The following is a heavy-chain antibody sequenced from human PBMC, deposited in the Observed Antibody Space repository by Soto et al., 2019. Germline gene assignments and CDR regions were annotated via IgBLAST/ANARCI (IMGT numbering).Heavy chain of an antibody. V-gene: IGHV1-2*02. Sequence: ASVKVSCKTSGYTFTGYYMHWVRQAPGQGLEWLGWINPHSGGTNSAQKFEGRVTMTRDTSINTAYMELSRLRSDDTAVYYCARHLDNARSDFDYSVPGAIVTGSS. CDR1: GYTFTGYY. CDR3: ARHLDNARSDFDY. J-gene: IGHJ4*01. CDR2: INPHSGGT. D-gene: IGHD1-20*01.